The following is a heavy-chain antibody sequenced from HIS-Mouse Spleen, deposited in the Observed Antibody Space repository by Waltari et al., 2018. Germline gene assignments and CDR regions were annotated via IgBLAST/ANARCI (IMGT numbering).Heavy chain of an antibody. Sequence: QLQLQESGPGLVKPSETLSLTCTVAGGPISSSSYYWGWIRQPQGKGLEWIGGIYYSGSTYYNPSLKSRVTISVDTSKNQFSLKLSSVTAADTAVYYCAREIPYSSSWYDWYFDLWGRGTLVTVSS. CDR3: AREIPYSSSWYDWYFDL. D-gene: IGHD6-13*01. J-gene: IGHJ2*01. CDR2: IYYSGST. V-gene: IGHV4-39*07. CDR1: GGPISSSSYY.